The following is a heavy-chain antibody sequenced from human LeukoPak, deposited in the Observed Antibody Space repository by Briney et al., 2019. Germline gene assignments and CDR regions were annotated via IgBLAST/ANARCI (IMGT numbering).Heavy chain of an antibody. V-gene: IGHV3-9*01. CDR2: ISWNSGHR. D-gene: IGHD3-10*01. J-gene: IGHJ2*01. Sequence: HPGGSLRLSCAASGFTFDDYGISWVRQAPGKGLEWVSGISWNSGHRGYADSVKGRFTISRDNAKKYLYLQMKSLRAEDTALYYCAKDRRPTVSGGYFDLWGRGTLVIVSS. CDR3: AKDRRPTVSGGYFDL. CDR1: GFTFDDYG.